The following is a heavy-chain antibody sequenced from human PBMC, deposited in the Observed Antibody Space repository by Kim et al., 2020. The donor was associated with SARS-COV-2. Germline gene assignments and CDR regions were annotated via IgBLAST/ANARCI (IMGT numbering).Heavy chain of an antibody. D-gene: IGHD3-22*01. CDR3: AXXXIVXXSRXXX. CDR2: IXXIFGTA. CDR1: GGTFSSYA. V-gene: IGHV1-69*13. Sequence: SVKVSCKASGGTFSSYAISWVRQAPGQGLEXXGGIXXIFGTANYAQKFQGRVTXXXDXXXSTXXXELXXLRSXXTAVXXCAXXXIVXXSRXXXWG. J-gene: IGHJ1*01.